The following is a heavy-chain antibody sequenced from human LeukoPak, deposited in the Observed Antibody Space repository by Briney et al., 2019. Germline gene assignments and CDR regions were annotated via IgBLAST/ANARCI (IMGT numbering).Heavy chain of an antibody. CDR1: GGSFSGYY. CDR2: INHSGST. V-gene: IGHV4-34*01. CDR3: ASTRYCSSTSCYIFRRGNAFDR. D-gene: IGHD2-2*02. J-gene: IGHJ3*02. Sequence: SETLSLTCAVYGGSFSGYYWSWIRQPPGKGLEWIGEINHSGSTNYNPSLKSRVTISVDTSKNQFSLKLSSVTAADTAVYYCASTRYCSSTSCYIFRRGNAFDRWGQRTMSPSLQ.